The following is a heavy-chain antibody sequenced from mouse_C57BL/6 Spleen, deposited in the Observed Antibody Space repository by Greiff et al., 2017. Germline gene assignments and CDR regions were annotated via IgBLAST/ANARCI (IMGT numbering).Heavy chain of an antibody. V-gene: IGHV3-6*01. Sequence: EVKVEESGPGLVKPSQSLSLTCSVTGYSITSGYYWNWIRQFPGNKLEWMGYISYDGSNNYNPSLKNRISITRDTSKNQFFLKLNSVTTEDTATYYCAIYGYDGDYYAMDYWGQGTSVTVSS. J-gene: IGHJ4*01. CDR2: ISYDGSN. D-gene: IGHD2-2*01. CDR1: GYSITSGYY. CDR3: AIYGYDGDYYAMDY.